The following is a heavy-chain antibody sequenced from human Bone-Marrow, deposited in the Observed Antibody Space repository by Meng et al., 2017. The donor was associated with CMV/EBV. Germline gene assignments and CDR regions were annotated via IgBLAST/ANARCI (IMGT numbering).Heavy chain of an antibody. J-gene: IGHJ6*02. V-gene: IGHV4-59*01. D-gene: IGHD6-13*01. CDR1: GGSTSSYY. Sequence: SETLSLTCSVSGGSTSSYYWSWIRQSPGKGLEWIGYIYYSGSTNYNPSLKDRVTISVDTSKNQFSLNLTSVTTADTALYYCARGSSNSWYYGMDVWGQGTAVTVSS. CDR3: ARGSSNSWYYGMDV. CDR2: IYYSGST.